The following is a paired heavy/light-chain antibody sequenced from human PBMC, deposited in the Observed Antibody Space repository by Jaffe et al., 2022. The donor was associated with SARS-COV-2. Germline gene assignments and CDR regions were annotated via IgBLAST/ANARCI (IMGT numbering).Heavy chain of an antibody. J-gene: IGHJ1*01. CDR2: IYRDDDE. CDR3: AHTVGWLQLMFTH. V-gene: IGHV2-5*02. D-gene: IGHD5-12*01. CDR1: GFSLRTSGVG. Sequence: QITLKESGPPLVKPTQTLTLTCTFSGFSLRTSGVGVAWIRQPPGKALEWLAVIYRDDDERYRPSLRSRLTITQDTSKNQVVLTVTNVDPVDTATYYCAHTVGWLQLMFTHWGQGTLVTVPS.
Light chain of an antibody. CDR3: SSYAGSTTLV. J-gene: IGLJ2*01. V-gene: IGLV2-14*03. CDR1: SSDVGGYKY. CDR2: DVS. Sequence: QSALTQPASVSGSPGQSITISCTGTSSDVGGYKYVSWYQQHPGKAPKLMIYDVSDRPSGVSSRFSGSKSGNTASLTISGLQTEDEADYYCSSYAGSTTLVFGGGTKLTVL.